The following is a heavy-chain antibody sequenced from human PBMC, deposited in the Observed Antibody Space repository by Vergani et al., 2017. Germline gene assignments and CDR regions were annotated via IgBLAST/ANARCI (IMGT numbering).Heavy chain of an antibody. CDR2: INAGNGNT. CDR1: GYTFTSYA. D-gene: IGHD2-2*01. Sequence: QVQLVQSGAEVKTPGASVKVSCKASGYTFTSYAMHWVRQAPGQRLEWMGWINAGNGNTKYSQKFQGRVTITRDTSASTAYMELSSLRSEDTAVYYCARARIVVVPVAMQNYYYMDVWGKGTTVTVSS. CDR3: ARARIVVVPVAMQNYYYMDV. V-gene: IGHV1-3*01. J-gene: IGHJ6*03.